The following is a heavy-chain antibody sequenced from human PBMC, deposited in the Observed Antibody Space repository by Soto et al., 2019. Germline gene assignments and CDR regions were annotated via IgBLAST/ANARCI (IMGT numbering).Heavy chain of an antibody. CDR1: GFTFSSYA. J-gene: IGHJ4*02. CDR3: AKAAGYCSGGSCSNFDY. V-gene: IGHV3-23*01. CDR2: ISGSGGST. Sequence: EVQLLESGGGLVQPGGSLRLSCAASGFTFSSYAMSWVRQAPGKGLEWVSAISGSGGSTYYADSVKGRFTISRDNSTNTLYLQMNSLRAEDTAVYYCAKAAGYCSGGSCSNFDYWGQGTLVTVSS. D-gene: IGHD2-15*01.